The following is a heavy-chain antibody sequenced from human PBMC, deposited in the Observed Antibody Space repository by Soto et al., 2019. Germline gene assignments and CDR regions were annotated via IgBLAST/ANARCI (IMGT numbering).Heavy chain of an antibody. CDR1: CGSISSSNYY. Sequence: SETLSLTCTVSCGSISSSNYYWCWIRQPPVKGLEWIGSIYDSGSTYYNPSLKSRVTISVDTSKNQFSLKLSSVTAADTAVYYCTRNYYDSGVEYWVQGTLVTVSS. D-gene: IGHD3-22*01. J-gene: IGHJ4*02. CDR3: TRNYYDSGVEY. CDR2: IYDSGST. V-gene: IGHV4-39*01.